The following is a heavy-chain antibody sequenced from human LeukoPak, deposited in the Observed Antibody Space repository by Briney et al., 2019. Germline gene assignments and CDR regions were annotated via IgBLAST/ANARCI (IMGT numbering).Heavy chain of an antibody. J-gene: IGHJ4*02. D-gene: IGHD3-10*01. Sequence: SETLSLTCAVYGGSFSGYYWSWIRQPPGKGLEWIGEINHSGSTNYSPSLKSRVTISVDTSKNQFSLKLSSVTAADTAVYYCARGQGPGTFDYWGQGTLVTVSS. CDR1: GGSFSGYY. V-gene: IGHV4-34*01. CDR3: ARGQGPGTFDY. CDR2: INHSGST.